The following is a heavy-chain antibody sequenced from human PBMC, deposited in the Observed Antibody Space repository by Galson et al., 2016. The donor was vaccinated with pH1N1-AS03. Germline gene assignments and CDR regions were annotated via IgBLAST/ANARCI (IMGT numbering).Heavy chain of an antibody. Sequence: LRLSCAASGFTFSSYSVNRVRQAPGRGLEWVSSISSRSSDIYYADSVKGRFTIYRDNARRSLYLQMNSLRAEDTAVYYCATNIEQRYTSKWYKFDHWGPGTLVTVSS. V-gene: IGHV3-21*01. CDR3: ATNIEQRYTSKWYKFDH. CDR1: GFTFSSYS. CDR2: ISSRSSDI. D-gene: IGHD6-13*01. J-gene: IGHJ4*02.